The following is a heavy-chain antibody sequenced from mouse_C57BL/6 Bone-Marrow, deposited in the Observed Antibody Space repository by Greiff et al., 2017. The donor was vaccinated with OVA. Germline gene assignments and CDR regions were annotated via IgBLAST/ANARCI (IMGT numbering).Heavy chain of an antibody. CDR2: IDPANGNT. Sequence: VQLQQSGAELVKPGASVKLSCTASGFHIKDTYMHWVKQRPEQGLEWIGRIDPANGNTKYDPKFQGKATITADTSSNTAYLQLSSLTSEDTAVYYCARVTGRDAMDYWGQGTSVTVSS. V-gene: IGHV14-3*02. D-gene: IGHD4-1*01. CDR1: GFHIKDTY. CDR3: ARVTGRDAMDY. J-gene: IGHJ4*01.